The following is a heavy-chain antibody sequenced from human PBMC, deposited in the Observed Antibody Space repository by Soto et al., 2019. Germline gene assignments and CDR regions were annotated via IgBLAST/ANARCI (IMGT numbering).Heavy chain of an antibody. V-gene: IGHV3-33*01. CDR1: GFTFSIYG. Sequence: QVQLVESGGGVVQPGRSLRLSCTASGFTFSIYGFHWVRQAPGKGLEWVSVIWYDGSDQYYADSVKGRFTVSKDNSRNTLYLQMNSLIAEDTAVYYCARDIGVTHFDYWGQGTLVTVSS. J-gene: IGHJ4*02. CDR2: IWYDGSDQ. CDR3: ARDIGVTHFDY. D-gene: IGHD3-3*01.